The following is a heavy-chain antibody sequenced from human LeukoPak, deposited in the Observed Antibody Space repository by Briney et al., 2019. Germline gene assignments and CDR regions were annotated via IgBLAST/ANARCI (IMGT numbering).Heavy chain of an antibody. V-gene: IGHV4-39*07. CDR2: IYYSGST. Sequence: SETLSLTCTVSGGSISSSSYYWGWIRQPSGKGLEWIGSIYYSGSTYYNPSLKSRVTISVDTSKKQFSLKLSSVTAADTAVYYCARDRYYYYYYMDVWGKGTTVTVSS. CDR3: ARDRYYYYYYMDV. J-gene: IGHJ6*03. CDR1: GGSISSSSYY.